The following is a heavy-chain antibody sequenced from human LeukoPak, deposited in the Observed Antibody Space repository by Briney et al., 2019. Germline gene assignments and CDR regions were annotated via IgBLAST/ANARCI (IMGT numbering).Heavy chain of an antibody. J-gene: IGHJ3*02. Sequence: GGSLRLSCAASGFTFSSYWMSWVRQAPGKGLGWVANIKQDGSEKYYVDSVKGRFTISRDNAKNSLYLQMNSLRAEDTAVYYCARGKWLLLEMGAFDIWGQGTMVTVSS. V-gene: IGHV3-7*01. D-gene: IGHD3-22*01. CDR1: GFTFSSYW. CDR3: ARGKWLLLEMGAFDI. CDR2: IKQDGSEK.